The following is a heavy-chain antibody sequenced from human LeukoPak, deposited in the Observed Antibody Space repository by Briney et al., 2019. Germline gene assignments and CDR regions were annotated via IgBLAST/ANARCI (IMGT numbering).Heavy chain of an antibody. D-gene: IGHD6-6*01. CDR2: IYPGDSDT. CDR3: ASSIAAREHDAFDI. J-gene: IGHJ3*02. V-gene: IGHV5-51*01. CDR1: GYSFCSYW. Sequence: GESLKISCKGSGYSFCSYWIGWVRQMPGKGLEWRGIIYPGDSDTRYSPSFQGQVTISADKSISTAYLQWSSLKASDTAMYYCASSIAAREHDAFDIWGQGTMVTVSS.